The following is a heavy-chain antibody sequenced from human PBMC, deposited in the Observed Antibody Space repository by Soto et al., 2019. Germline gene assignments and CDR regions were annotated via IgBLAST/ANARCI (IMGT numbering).Heavy chain of an antibody. CDR2: ISSSGSTI. CDR3: AGARMVRGAYGY. J-gene: IGHJ4*02. D-gene: IGHD3-10*01. Sequence: GGSLRLSCAASGFTFSSYEMNWVRQAPEKGLEWVSYISSSGSTIYYADSVKGRFTISRDNAKNSLYLQMNSLRAEDTAVYYCAGARMVRGAYGYWGQGTLVTAPQ. CDR1: GFTFSSYE. V-gene: IGHV3-48*03.